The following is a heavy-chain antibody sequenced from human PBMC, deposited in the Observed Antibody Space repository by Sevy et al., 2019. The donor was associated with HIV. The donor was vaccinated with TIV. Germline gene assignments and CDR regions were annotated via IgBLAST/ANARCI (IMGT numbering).Heavy chain of an antibody. CDR1: GGSFSGYY. CDR2: INHSGST. V-gene: IGHV4-34*01. Sequence: SESLSLTCAVYGGSFSGYYWSWIRQPPGKGLEWIGEINHSGSTNYNPSLKSRVTISVDTSKNQFSLKLSSVTAADTAVYYCAIRPIAARPIDYWGQGTQVTVSS. D-gene: IGHD6-6*01. J-gene: IGHJ4*02. CDR3: AIRPIAARPIDY.